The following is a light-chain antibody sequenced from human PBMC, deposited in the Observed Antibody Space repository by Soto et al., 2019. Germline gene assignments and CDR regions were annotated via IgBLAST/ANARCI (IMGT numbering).Light chain of an antibody. CDR3: SSYAGSNNLV. Sequence: QSALTQPPSASGSPGQSVTISCTGTSSDVGGYNYVSWHQQHPGKAPKLMIYEVSKRPSGVPDRFSGSKSGNTASLTVSGLQAEDEADYYCSSYAGSNNLVFGGGTKLTVL. CDR2: EVS. J-gene: IGLJ2*01. CDR1: SSDVGGYNY. V-gene: IGLV2-8*01.